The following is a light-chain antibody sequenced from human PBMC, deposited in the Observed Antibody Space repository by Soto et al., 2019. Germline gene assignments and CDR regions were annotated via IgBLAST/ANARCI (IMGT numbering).Light chain of an antibody. V-gene: IGLV1-40*01. J-gene: IGLJ1*01. CDR1: SSNIGTYD. Sequence: QPVLTQPPSVSGAPGQRVTISCSGSSSNIGTYDVHWYQQLPGTAPKLLIYANTNRASGVPDRFSGSKSGNTASLTISGLQGEDEADYYCSAYTVSRTYVFGTGTKVTVL. CDR3: SAYTVSRTYV. CDR2: ANT.